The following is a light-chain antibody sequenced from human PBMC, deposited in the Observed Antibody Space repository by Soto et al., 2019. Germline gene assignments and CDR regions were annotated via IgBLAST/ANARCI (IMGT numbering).Light chain of an antibody. J-gene: IGKJ4*01. Sequence: DIQMTQSPSSLSASVGDRVTITCRASQTISNYLNWYQQKPGKAPKLLIYGASTAQSGVPSRFSGSGSGTDFSLTISSLQPEDFATYYCQQSYSSPPLTFGGGTKVEMK. V-gene: IGKV1-39*01. CDR2: GAS. CDR3: QQSYSSPPLT. CDR1: QTISNY.